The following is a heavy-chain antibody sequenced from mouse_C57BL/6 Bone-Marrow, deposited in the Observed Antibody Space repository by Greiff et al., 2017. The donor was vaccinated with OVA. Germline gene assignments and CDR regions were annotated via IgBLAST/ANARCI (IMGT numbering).Heavy chain of an antibody. D-gene: IGHD2-14*01. CDR2: IYPRSGNT. Sequence: QVQLKESGAELARPGASVKLSCKASGYTFTSYGISWVKQRTGQGLEWIGEIYPRSGNTYYNEKFKGKATLTADKSSSTAYMELRSLTSEDSAVYFCAVRRDWYFDVWGTGTTVTVSS. CDR1: GYTFTSYG. CDR3: AVRRDWYFDV. J-gene: IGHJ1*03. V-gene: IGHV1-81*01.